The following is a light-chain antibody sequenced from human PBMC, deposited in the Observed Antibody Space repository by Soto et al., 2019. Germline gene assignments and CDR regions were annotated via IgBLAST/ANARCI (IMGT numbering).Light chain of an antibody. V-gene: IGKV4-1*01. CDR1: QSVLYSSNNKNY. CDR3: QQYYSIPQ. CDR2: WAS. J-gene: IGKJ1*01. Sequence: DIVMTQSPDSLAVSLGERATINCKSSQSVLYSSNNKNYLAWYQQKPGQPPKLLIYWASTRESGVPDRFSGSGSGTDFTLTISSLQAEDVAVYYCQQYYSIPQFGQGTKVEIK.